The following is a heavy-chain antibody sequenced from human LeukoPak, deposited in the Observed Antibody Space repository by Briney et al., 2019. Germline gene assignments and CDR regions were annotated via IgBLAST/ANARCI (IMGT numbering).Heavy chain of an antibody. CDR1: GYTLTELS. CDR3: ATVGYCSSTSCSDYYGMDV. Sequence: ASVKVSCKVSGYTLTELSMHWVRQTPGKGLEWMGGFDPEDGETIYAQKFQGRVTMTEDTSTDTAYMELSSLRSEDTAVCYCATVGYCSSTSCSDYYGMDVWGQGTTVTVSS. J-gene: IGHJ6*02. V-gene: IGHV1-24*01. D-gene: IGHD2-2*01. CDR2: FDPEDGET.